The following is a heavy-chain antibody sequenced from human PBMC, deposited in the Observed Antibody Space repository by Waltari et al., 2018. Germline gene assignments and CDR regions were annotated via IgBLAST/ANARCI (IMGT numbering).Heavy chain of an antibody. CDR3: ARGFDHAKSGY. J-gene: IGHJ4*02. Sequence: QVQLQQWGAGLLKPSETLSLTCDVYHWSLSDQYWHWIRQPPGKGLEWIGEIHPHGSTTYNPSLQSRVTISVDTSKNQFSLRLNAVTAADTAVYYCARGFDHAKSGYWGQGTPVTVSS. V-gene: IGHV4-34*01. CDR2: IHPHGST. CDR1: HWSLSDQY.